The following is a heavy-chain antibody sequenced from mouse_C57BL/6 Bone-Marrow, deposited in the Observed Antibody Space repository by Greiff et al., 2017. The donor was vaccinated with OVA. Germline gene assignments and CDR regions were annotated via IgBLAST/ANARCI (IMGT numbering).Heavy chain of an antibody. J-gene: IGHJ3*01. CDR3: TLIWAEFAY. CDR2: IDPEDGDT. D-gene: IGHD4-1*01. V-gene: IGHV14-4*01. Sequence: VQLQQSGAELVRPGASVKLSCTASGFNFNDAYMNWVKQRPEKGLEWIGWIDPEDGDTAYASKFQGKATITAATSSNTAYLQLSSLASEDTAVYYCTLIWAEFAYWGQGTLVTVSA. CDR1: GFNFNDAY.